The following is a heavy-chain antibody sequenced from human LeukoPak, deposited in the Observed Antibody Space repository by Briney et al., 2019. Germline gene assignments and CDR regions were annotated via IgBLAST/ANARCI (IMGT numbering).Heavy chain of an antibody. CDR3: ARAPYCIGGSCRFDY. CDR2: IKQDGSEK. J-gene: IGHJ4*02. V-gene: IGHV3-7*03. Sequence: GSLTLPCAASGFTSSRCRMRRLCQAPGKGLEWVANIKQDGSEKYYVDSVKGRFTISRDNAKNSLYLQMNSLRAEDTAVYYCARAPYCIGGSCRFDYWGQGTLVTVSS. D-gene: IGHD2-15*01. CDR1: GFTSSRCR.